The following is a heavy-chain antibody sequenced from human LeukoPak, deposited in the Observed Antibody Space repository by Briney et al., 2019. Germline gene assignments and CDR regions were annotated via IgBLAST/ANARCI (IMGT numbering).Heavy chain of an antibody. J-gene: IGHJ4*02. CDR2: VYHSGST. CDR1: GGSITYTNW. V-gene: IGHV4-4*02. D-gene: IGHD3/OR15-3a*01. Sequence: SETLSLTCSVSGGSITYTNWWSWVRQPPGKGLEWIGEVYHSGSTNYNPSLKSRVTISVDKSKNQFSLRLTSVTAADTAVYYCARQTGSGLFILPGGQGTLVTVSS. CDR3: ARQTGSGLFILP.